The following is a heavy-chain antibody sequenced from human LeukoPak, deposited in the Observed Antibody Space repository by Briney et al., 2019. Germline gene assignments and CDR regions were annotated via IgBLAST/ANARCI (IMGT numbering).Heavy chain of an antibody. CDR1: GGSISSSSYY. D-gene: IGHD2-2*01. CDR2: IYYSGST. J-gene: IGHJ4*02. Sequence: SETLSLTCTVSGGSISSSSYYWGWIRQPPGKGLGWIGSIYYSGSTCYNPSLKSRVTISVDTSKNQFSLKLSSVTAADTAVYYCARHRIVVVPAAIDYWGQGTLVTVSS. V-gene: IGHV4-39*01. CDR3: ARHRIVVVPAAIDY.